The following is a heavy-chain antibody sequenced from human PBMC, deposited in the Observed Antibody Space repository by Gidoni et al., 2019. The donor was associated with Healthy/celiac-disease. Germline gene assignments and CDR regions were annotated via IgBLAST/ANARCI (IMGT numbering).Heavy chain of an antibody. CDR1: GFTFSSYS. D-gene: IGHD6-19*01. CDR2: ISSSSSYI. J-gene: IGHJ4*02. V-gene: IGHV3-21*01. CDR3: ARRAVAGRLYYFDY. Sequence: EVQLVESGGCLVKPGGSLRLSCAASGFTFSSYSMNWVRQAPGKGLEWVSSISSSSSYIYYADSVKGRFTISRDNAKNSLYLQMNSLRAEDTAVYYCARRAVAGRLYYFDYWGQGTLVTVSS.